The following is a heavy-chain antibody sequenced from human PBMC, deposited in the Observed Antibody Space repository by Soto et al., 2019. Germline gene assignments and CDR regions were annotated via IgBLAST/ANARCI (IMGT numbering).Heavy chain of an antibody. V-gene: IGHV3-53*01. Sequence: EVQLVESGGGMIQPGWSLRLSCAASGFAVSSKYMTWVRQAPGKGLEWVSVIYGGGTTYYADSVKGRFTISRDTSKNTLYLQMNSLRAEDTAVYYCVQTTGWPGFDFWGQGTLLTVSS. CDR1: GFAVSSKY. D-gene: IGHD6-19*01. CDR3: VQTTGWPGFDF. J-gene: IGHJ4*02. CDR2: IYGGGTT.